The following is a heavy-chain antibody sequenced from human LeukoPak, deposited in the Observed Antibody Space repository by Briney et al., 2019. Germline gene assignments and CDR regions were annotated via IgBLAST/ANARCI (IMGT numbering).Heavy chain of an antibody. V-gene: IGHV3-23*01. D-gene: IGHD3-16*01. CDR3: AKDDNYIRFLS. J-gene: IGHJ5*02. CDR1: GFTFSSHG. Sequence: GGSLRLSCAASGFTFSSHGMNWVRQAPGKGLEWVSGISGSGGNTYYADSVKGRFTISRDNSKITLYLQINSLRAEDTAVYYCAKDDNYIRFLSWGQGTLVTVSS. CDR2: ISGSGGNT.